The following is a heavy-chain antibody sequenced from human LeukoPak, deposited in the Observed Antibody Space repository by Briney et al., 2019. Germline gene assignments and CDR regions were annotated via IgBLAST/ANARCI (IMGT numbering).Heavy chain of an antibody. Sequence: SETLSLTCTVSGGSISNYYWSWIRQPPGKGLEWIGSIYYSGTTNYNPSLKSRVTISVDTSKNQFSLKLSSVTAADTAVYYCARHVNYYDSSGYYYYYFDYWGQGTLVTVSS. CDR2: IYYSGTT. J-gene: IGHJ4*02. CDR1: GGSISNYY. CDR3: ARHVNYYDSSGYYYYYFDY. V-gene: IGHV4-59*08. D-gene: IGHD3-22*01.